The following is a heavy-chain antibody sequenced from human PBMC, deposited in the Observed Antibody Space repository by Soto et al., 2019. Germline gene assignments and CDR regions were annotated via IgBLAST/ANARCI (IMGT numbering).Heavy chain of an antibody. CDR3: ARDKISDPRYITMMVVVTSNFDY. CDR1: GFTFSSYA. D-gene: IGHD3-22*01. Sequence: PGGSLRLSCAASGFTFSSYAMHWVRQAPGKGLEWVAVISYDGSNKYYADSVKGRFTISRDNSKNTLYLQMNSLRAEDTAVYYCARDKISDPRYITMMVVVTSNFDYWGQGTLVTVSS. CDR2: ISYDGSNK. J-gene: IGHJ4*02. V-gene: IGHV3-30-3*01.